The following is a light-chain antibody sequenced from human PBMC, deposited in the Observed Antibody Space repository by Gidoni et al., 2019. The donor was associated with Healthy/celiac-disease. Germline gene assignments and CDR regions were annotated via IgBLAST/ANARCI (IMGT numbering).Light chain of an antibody. Sequence: DIQLTQSPSFLSASVGDRVTITFRASQGISSYLAWYQQKPGKAPKLLIYAASTLQSGVHSRFSGSGSGTEFTLTISSLQPEDFATYYCQQLNSYPRLTFXGXTKVEIK. V-gene: IGKV1-9*01. CDR2: AAS. CDR1: QGISSY. J-gene: IGKJ4*01. CDR3: QQLNSYPRLT.